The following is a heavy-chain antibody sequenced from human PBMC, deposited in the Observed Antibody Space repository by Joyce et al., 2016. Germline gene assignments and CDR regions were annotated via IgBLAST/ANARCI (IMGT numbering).Heavy chain of an antibody. CDR1: WFSLSTSGMC. CDR2: IDWDDDK. J-gene: IGHJ3*02. D-gene: IGHD2-21*01. CDR3: AGSVVGDAFDI. V-gene: IGHV2-70*01. Sequence: QVTLRESGPALVKLTQTLTLSCIFSWFSLSTSGMCVSWIRQPPGKALECLALIDWDDDKYYSTSLKTRLTIAKATSKNQVDLTMTNMDPVDTATYYCAGSVVGDAFDIWGKGTMVTVSS.